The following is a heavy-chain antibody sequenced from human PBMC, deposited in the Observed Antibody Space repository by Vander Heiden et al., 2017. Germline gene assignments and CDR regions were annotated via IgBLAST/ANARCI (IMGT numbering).Heavy chain of an antibody. J-gene: IGHJ5*01. CDR1: GFTFRYYA. V-gene: IGHV3-23*01. Sequence: EVQLLESGGGLVQPGGSLRLSCEASGFTFRYYAMIWVRHAPGKGLAWVSTISGSGNDADYAGSVKGRFIISRDNSKNTLYLQMSSLRAGDTALYYCAKEGLWYGGNWFDPWGQGTLVTVSS. CDR2: ISGSGNDA. D-gene: IGHD3-10*01. CDR3: AKEGLWYGGNWFDP.